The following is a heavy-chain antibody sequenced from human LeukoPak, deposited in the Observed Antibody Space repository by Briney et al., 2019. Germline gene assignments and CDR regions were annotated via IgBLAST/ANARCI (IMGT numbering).Heavy chain of an antibody. CDR1: GGTFSSYA. Sequence: ASVKVSCKASGGTFSSYAISWVRQAPGQGLEWMGGTIPIFGTANYAQKFQGRVTITADESTSTAYMELSSLRSEDTAVYYCARDPLDYGDYVPWAWGQGTLVTVSS. CDR3: ARDPLDYGDYVPWA. J-gene: IGHJ5*02. D-gene: IGHD4-17*01. V-gene: IGHV1-69*13. CDR2: TIPIFGTA.